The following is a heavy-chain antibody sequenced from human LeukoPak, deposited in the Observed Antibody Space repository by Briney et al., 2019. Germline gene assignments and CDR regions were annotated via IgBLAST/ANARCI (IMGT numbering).Heavy chain of an antibody. CDR2: IFYTGST. CDR1: GGSISSYY. V-gene: IGHV4-59*01. Sequence: SETLSLTCTVSGGSISSYYWSWIRQPPGKGLEWIGFIFYTGSTDYNPSLKSRVTISVDTSKNQFSLKLTSVTSADTAVYYCAYDICGGDCSGINWFDPWGQGTLVTVSS. D-gene: IGHD2-21*02. J-gene: IGHJ5*02. CDR3: AYDICGGDCSGINWFDP.